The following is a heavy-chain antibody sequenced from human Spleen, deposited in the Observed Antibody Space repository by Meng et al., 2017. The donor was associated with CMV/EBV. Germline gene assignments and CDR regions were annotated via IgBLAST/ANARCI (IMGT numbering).Heavy chain of an antibody. Sequence: GESLKISCVASGFTFSPYSMNWVRQAPGKGLEWVSSISSSSTYIQYADSVKGRFTISRDNAKSSLYLQMNSLRAEDTAVYYCASREGGYWGQGTLVTVSS. J-gene: IGHJ4*02. D-gene: IGHD1-26*01. CDR2: ISSSSTYI. CDR3: ASREGGY. CDR1: GFTFSPYS. V-gene: IGHV3-21*01.